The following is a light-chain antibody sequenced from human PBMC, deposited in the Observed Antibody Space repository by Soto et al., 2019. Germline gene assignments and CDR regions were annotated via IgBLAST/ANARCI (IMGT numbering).Light chain of an antibody. CDR2: GNS. V-gene: IGLV1-40*01. J-gene: IGLJ2*01. Sequence: SVLTQPPSVSGAPGQRVTISCTGSSSIIGAGYDVYWYQQLPGTAPKLLIYGNSNRPSGVSDRFSGSKSGTSASLAITGLQAEDEADYYCQSYDSSLVGVFGGGTKLTVL. CDR1: SSIIGAGYD. CDR3: QSYDSSLVGV.